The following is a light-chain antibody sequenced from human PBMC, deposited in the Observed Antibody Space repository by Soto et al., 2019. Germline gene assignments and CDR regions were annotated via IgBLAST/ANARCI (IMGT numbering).Light chain of an antibody. CDR2: GAS. CDR3: QQYNDWPRT. Sequence: EILMTQSPGTLSVSLGERATLSCRASQTVDNYLAWYQQKPGQSPRLLIYGASTGATDVPARFSGSGSGTEFTLTITSLKSEDFAVYYCQQYNDWPRTFGQGTKVEIQ. CDR1: QTVDNY. V-gene: IGKV3-15*01. J-gene: IGKJ1*01.